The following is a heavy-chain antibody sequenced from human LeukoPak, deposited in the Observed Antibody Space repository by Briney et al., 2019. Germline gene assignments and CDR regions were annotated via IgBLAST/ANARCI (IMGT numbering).Heavy chain of an antibody. Sequence: GGSLRLSCAASGFTFSSYWMSWVRQAPGKGLEWVANIKQDGSEKYYVDSVKGRFTISRDNAKNSLYLQMNSLRAEDTAVYYCARDQFYYYYGMDVWGQGTTVTVSS. V-gene: IGHV3-7*01. CDR2: IKQDGSEK. CDR3: ARDQFYYYYGMDV. J-gene: IGHJ6*02. CDR1: GFTFSSYW.